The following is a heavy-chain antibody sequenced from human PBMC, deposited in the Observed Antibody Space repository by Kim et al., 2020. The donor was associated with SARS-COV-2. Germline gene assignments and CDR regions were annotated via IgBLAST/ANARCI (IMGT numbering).Heavy chain of an antibody. D-gene: IGHD4-17*01. CDR1: GGSISSSSYY. CDR3: ARDPTTGGMDV. Sequence: SETLSLTCTVSGGSISSSSYYWGWIRQPPGKGLEWIGSIYYSGSTYYNPSLKSRVTISVDTSKNQFSLKLSSVTAADTAVYYCARDPTTGGMDVWGQRTTVTVSS. CDR2: IYYSGST. J-gene: IGHJ6*02. V-gene: IGHV4-39*07.